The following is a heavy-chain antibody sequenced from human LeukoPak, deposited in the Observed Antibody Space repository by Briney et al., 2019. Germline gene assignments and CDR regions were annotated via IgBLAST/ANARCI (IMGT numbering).Heavy chain of an antibody. V-gene: IGHV3-48*03. CDR1: GFTFSSYE. CDR3: ARDGDYYGSGSYNFDY. CDR2: ISNSGNSI. D-gene: IGHD3-10*01. Sequence: GGSLRLSCAASGFTFSSYEMNWVRQAPGKGLEWVSYISNSGNSIFYADSVKGRFTISRDNAKNSLYLEMNSLRAGDTAVYYCARDGDYYGSGSYNFDYWGQGTLVTVSS. J-gene: IGHJ4*02.